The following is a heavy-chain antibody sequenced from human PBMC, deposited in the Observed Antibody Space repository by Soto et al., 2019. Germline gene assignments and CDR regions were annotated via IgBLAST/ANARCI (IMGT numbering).Heavy chain of an antibody. CDR1: GGSISSSSYY. J-gene: IGHJ6*02. Sequence: QLQLQESGPGLVKPSETLSLTCTVSGGSISSSSYYWGWIRQPPGKGLEWIGSIYYSGSTYYNPSLKSRVTRSVDTSKNQFSLKLSSVTAADTAVYYCARDHIVVVPAAPIGPYGMDVWGQGTTVTVSS. D-gene: IGHD2-2*01. V-gene: IGHV4-39*02. CDR2: IYYSGST. CDR3: ARDHIVVVPAAPIGPYGMDV.